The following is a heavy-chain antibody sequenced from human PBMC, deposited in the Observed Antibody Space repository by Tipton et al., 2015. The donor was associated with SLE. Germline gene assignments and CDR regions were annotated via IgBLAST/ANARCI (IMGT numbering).Heavy chain of an antibody. CDR2: IYHSGST. CDR1: GGSISSGGYS. Sequence: TLSLTCAVSGGSISSGGYSWSWIRQPPGKGLEWIGYIYHSGSTYYNPSLKSRVTISVDTSENHFSLNLNSVTAADTAVYFCARQRGYYDGTPFPPWNFDLWGRGTQVTVSS. V-gene: IGHV4-30-2*01. J-gene: IGHJ2*01. D-gene: IGHD3-16*01. CDR3: ARQRGYYDGTPFPPWNFDL.